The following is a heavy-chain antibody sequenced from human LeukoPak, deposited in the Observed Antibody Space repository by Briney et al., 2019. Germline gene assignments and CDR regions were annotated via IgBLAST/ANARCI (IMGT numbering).Heavy chain of an antibody. V-gene: IGHV3-30-3*01. D-gene: IGHD1-26*01. CDR3: ARGLKSYWAFRYFDY. J-gene: IGHJ4*02. CDR1: GFTFSSYA. CDR2: ISYDGSNK. Sequence: GRSLRLSCAASGFTFSSYAMHWVRQAPGKGLEWVAVISYDGSNKYYADSVKGRFTISRDNSKNTLYLQMNSLRAEDTAVYYGARGLKSYWAFRYFDYWGQGTLVTVSS.